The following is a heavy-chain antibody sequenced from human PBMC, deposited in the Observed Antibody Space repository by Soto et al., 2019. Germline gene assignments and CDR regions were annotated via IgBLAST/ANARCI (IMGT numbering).Heavy chain of an antibody. D-gene: IGHD3-10*01. J-gene: IGHJ4*02. CDR3: AGPIIIGSGSPGY. CDR2: IGGGGVPT. Sequence: PGGSLRLSCAASGFTFSNYAMSWVRQAPGKGLEWVSAIGGGGVPTYQADSVKGRFTISRDNSKNTLYLQMNSLRAEDTAVYYCAGPIIIGSGSPGYWGQGTLVTVSS. V-gene: IGHV3-23*01. CDR1: GFTFSNYA.